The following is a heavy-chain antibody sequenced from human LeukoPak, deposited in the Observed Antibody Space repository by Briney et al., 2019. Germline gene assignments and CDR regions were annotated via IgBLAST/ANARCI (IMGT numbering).Heavy chain of an antibody. J-gene: IGHJ6*03. CDR2: INHSGST. CDR1: GGSFSGYY. Sequence: SETLSLTCAVYGGSFSGYYWSWIRQPPGKGLEWIGEINHSGSTNYNPSLKSRVTISVDTSKNQFSLKLSSVTAADTAVYYCARGWLREDYYYYYYMDVWGKGTTVTISS. D-gene: IGHD5-12*01. CDR3: ARGWLREDYYYYYYMDV. V-gene: IGHV4-34*01.